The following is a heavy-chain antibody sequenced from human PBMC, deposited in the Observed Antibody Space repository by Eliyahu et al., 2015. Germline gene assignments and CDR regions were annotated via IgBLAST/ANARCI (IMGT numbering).Heavy chain of an antibody. J-gene: IGHJ4*02. CDR1: GXSLSGYY. CDR3: ARAPIFYGSGSYYNN. CDR2: VNHSGDA. V-gene: IGHV4-34*01. D-gene: IGHD3-10*01. Sequence: QVQLQQWGAGLLKPSETLSLTCGVYGXSLSGYYWSWIRQPPGKGLEWIGEVNHSGDANYNASLKGRVSISVDTSKNQFSLKLSSVTAADTAVYYCARAPIFYGSGSYYNNWGPGSLVTVAS.